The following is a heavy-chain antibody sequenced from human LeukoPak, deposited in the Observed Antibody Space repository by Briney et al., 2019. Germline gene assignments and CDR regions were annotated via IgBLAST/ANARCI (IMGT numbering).Heavy chain of an antibody. CDR3: AKDQTVAVAGPFDN. J-gene: IGHJ4*02. D-gene: IGHD6-19*01. V-gene: IGHV3-30*02. Sequence: GGSLRLSCAASGFTFSSYGLHWVRQAPGKGLEWVDADSVKGRFTISRDNSKTTLYLHMDSLRVEDTAVYYCAKDQTVAVAGPFDNWGQGTLVTVSS. CDR1: GFTFSSYG.